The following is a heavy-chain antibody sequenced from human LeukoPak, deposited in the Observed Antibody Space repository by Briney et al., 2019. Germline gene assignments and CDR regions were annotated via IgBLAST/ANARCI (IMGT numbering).Heavy chain of an antibody. D-gene: IGHD4-17*01. CDR3: ARGPTLTTDY. J-gene: IGHJ4*02. CDR1: GGSVRSAVYH. Sequence: PSETLSLTCTVSGGSVRSAVYHWSWLRQPPGKGLEWIGYIDYSGSTNYNPSLKSRVTISVDTSKNQFSLKLGSVTAADTAVYYCARGPTLTTDYWGQGTLVTVSS. V-gene: IGHV4-61*08. CDR2: IDYSGST.